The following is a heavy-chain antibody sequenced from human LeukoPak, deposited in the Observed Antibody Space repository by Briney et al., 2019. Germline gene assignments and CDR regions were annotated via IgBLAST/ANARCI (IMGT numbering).Heavy chain of an antibody. V-gene: IGHV1-8*01. CDR2: MNPNSGNT. CDR3: ARDEKTSMVRGVSDY. CDR1: GYTFTSYD. Sequence: ASVKVSCKASGYTFTSYDINWVRQATGQGLEWMGWMNPNSGNTGYAQKFQGRVTMTRDTSTSTVYMELSSLRSEDTAVYYCARDEKTSMVRGVSDYWGQGTLVTVSS. J-gene: IGHJ4*02. D-gene: IGHD3-10*01.